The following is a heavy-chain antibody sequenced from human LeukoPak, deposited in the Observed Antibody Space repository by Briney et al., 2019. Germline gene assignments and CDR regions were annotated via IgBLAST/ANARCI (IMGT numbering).Heavy chain of an antibody. CDR3: AKDSSSPARDAFDI. V-gene: IGHV3-11*01. Sequence: PGGSLRLSCAASGFTFSDSYMSWIRQAPGKGLEWVSYISSSATTIYYADSVKGRFTISRDNAKNSLYLQMNSLRAEDTAVYYCAKDSSSPARDAFDIWGQGTMVTVSS. CDR1: GFTFSDSY. J-gene: IGHJ3*02. CDR2: ISSSATTI. D-gene: IGHD6-6*01.